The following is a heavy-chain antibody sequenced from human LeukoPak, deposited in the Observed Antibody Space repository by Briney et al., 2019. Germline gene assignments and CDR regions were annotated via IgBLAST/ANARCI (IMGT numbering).Heavy chain of an antibody. Sequence: SETLSLTCAVYGGSFSGYYWSWIRQPPGKGLEWIGEINHSGSTNYNPSFKSRVTISVDTSKNQFSLKLCSVTAADTAVYYCARAGLGYDFWSGYYNWFDPWGQGTLVTVSS. V-gene: IGHV4-34*01. CDR2: INHSGST. CDR1: GGSFSGYY. CDR3: ARAGLGYDFWSGYYNWFDP. D-gene: IGHD3-3*01. J-gene: IGHJ5*02.